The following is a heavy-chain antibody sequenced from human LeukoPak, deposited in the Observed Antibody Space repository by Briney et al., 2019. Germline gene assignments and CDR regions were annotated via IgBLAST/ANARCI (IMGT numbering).Heavy chain of an antibody. CDR2: INPNSGGT. D-gene: IGHD3-16*01. V-gene: IGHV1-2*02. CDR1: GYTFTGYY. J-gene: IGHJ3*02. Sequence: GASVKVSCKASGYTFTGYYMHWVRQAPGQGLEWMGWINPNSGGTNYAQKFQGRVTMTRDTSISTAYMELSRLRSDDTAVYYCARVGEYSPNAFDIWGQGTMVTVSS. CDR3: ARVGEYSPNAFDI.